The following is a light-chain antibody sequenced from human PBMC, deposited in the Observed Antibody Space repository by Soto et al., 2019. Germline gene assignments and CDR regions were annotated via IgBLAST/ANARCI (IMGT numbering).Light chain of an antibody. CDR3: VLYMGSGISV. CDR2: NTY. Sequence: QAVVTQEPSFSVSPGGTVTLTCGLSSGSVSTSYYPSWYQQTPGQAPRTLIYNTYTRPSGVPDRFSASILGDKAALTITGAQADDESYYYCVLYMGSGISVFGGGTKLTVL. V-gene: IGLV8-61*01. CDR1: SGSVSTSYY. J-gene: IGLJ2*01.